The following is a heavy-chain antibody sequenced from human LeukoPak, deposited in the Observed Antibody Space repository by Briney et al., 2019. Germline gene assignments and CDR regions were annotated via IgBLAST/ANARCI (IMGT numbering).Heavy chain of an antibody. J-gene: IGHJ4*02. V-gene: IGHV1-69*04. Sequence: SVKVSCKASGGTFSSHAISWVRQAPGQGLEWMGRIIPILGIANYAQKFQGRVTITADKSTSTAYMELSSLRSEDTAVYYCASIAVAGPDDYWGQGTLVTVSS. CDR1: GGTFSSHA. D-gene: IGHD6-19*01. CDR2: IIPILGIA. CDR3: ASIAVAGPDDY.